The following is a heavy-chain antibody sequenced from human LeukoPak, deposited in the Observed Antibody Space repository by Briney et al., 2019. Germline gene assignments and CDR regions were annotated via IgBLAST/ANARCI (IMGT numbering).Heavy chain of an antibody. CDR1: GFTFSSYA. Sequence: PGGSLRLSCAASGFTFSSYAMSWVRQAPGKGLEWVSVISNSGGSTYYADSVKGRFTISRDNSKNTLYLQMNSLGAEDTAVYYCAKNDQFSGSWYFDCWGQGTLVTVSS. D-gene: IGHD1-26*01. CDR3: AKNDQFSGSWYFDC. J-gene: IGHJ4*02. V-gene: IGHV3-23*01. CDR2: ISNSGGST.